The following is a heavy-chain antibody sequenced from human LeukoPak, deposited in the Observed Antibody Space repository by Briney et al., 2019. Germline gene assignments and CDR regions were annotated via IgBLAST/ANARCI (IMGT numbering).Heavy chain of an antibody. CDR1: GFDFNSFS. V-gene: IGHV3-23*05. Sequence: GGSLRLSCAASGFDFNSFSMSWVRQAPGMGLDWLSAITISGSGTYYADSVKGRFTISRDNSNNTLYLQMNSLRAEDTAIYYCAKGFYGSGSSYFDNWGHGTLVSVSS. CDR2: ITISGSGT. CDR3: AKGFYGSGSSYFDN. J-gene: IGHJ4*01. D-gene: IGHD3-10*01.